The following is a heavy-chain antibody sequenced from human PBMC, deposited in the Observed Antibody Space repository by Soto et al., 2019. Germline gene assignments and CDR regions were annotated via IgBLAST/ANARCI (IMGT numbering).Heavy chain of an antibody. D-gene: IGHD3-10*01. J-gene: IGHJ5*02. Sequence: GGSLRLSCAASGFTFDDYAMHWVRQAPGKGLEWVSGISWNSGSIGYADSVKGRFTISRDNAKNSLYLQMNSLRAEDTALYYCAKEAPSMVRGIGWFDPWGQGTLVTVSS. V-gene: IGHV3-9*01. CDR3: AKEAPSMVRGIGWFDP. CDR2: ISWNSGSI. CDR1: GFTFDDYA.